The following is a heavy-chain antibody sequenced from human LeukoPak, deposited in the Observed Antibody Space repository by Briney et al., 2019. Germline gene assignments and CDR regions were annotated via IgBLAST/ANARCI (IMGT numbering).Heavy chain of an antibody. D-gene: IGHD6-19*01. CDR1: GFTFNSYE. CDR3: ARESIAVAGAPFDY. CDR2: ISSGSTI. Sequence: PGGSLRLSCAASGFTFNSYEMNWVRQAPGKGLEWVSYISSGSTIYDADSVKGRFTISRDNAKNSLYLQMNSLRAEDRAVYYCARESIAVAGAPFDYWGQGTLVTVSS. J-gene: IGHJ4*02. V-gene: IGHV3-48*03.